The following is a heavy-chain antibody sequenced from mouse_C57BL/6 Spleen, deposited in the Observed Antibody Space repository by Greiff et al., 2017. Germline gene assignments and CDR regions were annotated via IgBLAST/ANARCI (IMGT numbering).Heavy chain of an antibody. D-gene: IGHD2-1*01. Sequence: EVQLQQSGAELVKPGASVKLSCTASGFNIKDYYMHWVKQRTEQGLEWIGRIDPEDGETKYDPKFQGKATITADTSSNTAYLQLSSLTSEDTAVYYCARWDYGNYLHWGQGTTLTVSS. J-gene: IGHJ2*01. CDR1: GFNIKDYY. CDR2: IDPEDGET. V-gene: IGHV14-2*01. CDR3: ARWDYGNYLH.